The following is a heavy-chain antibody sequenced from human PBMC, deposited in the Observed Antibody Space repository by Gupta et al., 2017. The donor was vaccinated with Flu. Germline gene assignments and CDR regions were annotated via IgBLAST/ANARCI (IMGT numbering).Heavy chain of an antibody. D-gene: IGHD6-13*01. J-gene: IGHJ2*01. CDR2: NYNRGYS. CDR1: GGSISNYY. CDR3: ARATGSGAAGRDWHCDG. V-gene: IGHV4-59*08. Sequence: LPLQESGPALVKPSETLSLTCTVSGGSISNYYWGWIRQAPGKGLEWIGYNYNRGYSKSKPYLNSRVTVSIETSRNQVSLALTSGTAADTAVYYGARATGSGAAGRDWHCDGWGRGTRVRVSS.